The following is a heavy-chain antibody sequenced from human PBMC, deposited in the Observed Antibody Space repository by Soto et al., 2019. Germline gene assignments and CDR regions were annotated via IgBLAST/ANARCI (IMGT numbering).Heavy chain of an antibody. V-gene: IGHV1-3*05. Sequence: QVHLVQSGAEEKKPGASVKVSCKASGYIFTNYPMNWVRQAPGQGLEWMGWINAGNGNTKYSQKFQGRVTTTRDTSASTAYLELSSLRSEDTAIYYCARAQDSYYHGMDVWCPGTTVTVSS. CDR2: INAGNGNT. J-gene: IGHJ6*02. CDR1: GYIFTNYP. D-gene: IGHD2-15*01. CDR3: ARAQDSYYHGMDV.